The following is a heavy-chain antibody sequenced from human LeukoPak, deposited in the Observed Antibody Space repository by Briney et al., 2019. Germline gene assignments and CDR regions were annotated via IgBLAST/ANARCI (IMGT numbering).Heavy chain of an antibody. D-gene: IGHD3-10*01. CDR3: ARDHSAALYYPDY. V-gene: IGHV3-33*01. Sequence: GRSLRLSCAASGFTFSSYGMHWVRQAPGKGLEWVAVIWSDGNKKYHADSVKGRFTISRDNSKNTLYLQMNSLRAEDTAVYYCARDHSAALYYPDYWDQGTLVTVSS. CDR2: IWSDGNKK. CDR1: GFTFSSYG. J-gene: IGHJ4*02.